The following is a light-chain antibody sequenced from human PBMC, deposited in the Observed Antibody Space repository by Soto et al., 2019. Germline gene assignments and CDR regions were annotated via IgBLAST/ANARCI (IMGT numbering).Light chain of an antibody. CDR1: SSDVGGYNY. J-gene: IGLJ1*01. Sequence: QSALTQPASVSGSPXXXITISCTGTSSDVGGYNYVSWYQQHPGKAPKLMIYEVSNRPSGVSNRFSGSKSGNTASLTISGLQAEDEADYYCSSYTSSSTQVFGTGTKLTVL. CDR2: EVS. V-gene: IGLV2-14*01. CDR3: SSYTSSSTQV.